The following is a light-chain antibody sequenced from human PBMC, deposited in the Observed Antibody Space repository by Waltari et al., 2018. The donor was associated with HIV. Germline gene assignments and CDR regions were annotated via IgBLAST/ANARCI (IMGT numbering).Light chain of an antibody. CDR1: SDINVGSYN. J-gene: IGLJ2*01. V-gene: IGLV5-37*01. CDR2: YYSDSDK. CDR3: MIWPSNANVA. Sequence: QPVLTQPPSSSASPGESARLTCTFPSDINVGSYNIYWYQQKQGSPPTYLLYYYSDSDKGQGSGVPSRFSGSKDASANTGILLISGLQSEDEADYYCMIWPSNANVAFGGGTKLTVL.